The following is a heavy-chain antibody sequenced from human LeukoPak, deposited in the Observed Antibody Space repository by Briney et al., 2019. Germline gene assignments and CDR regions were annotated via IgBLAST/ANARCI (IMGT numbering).Heavy chain of an antibody. V-gene: IGHV1-2*02. CDR2: INPNSGGT. J-gene: IGHJ1*01. Sequence: ASVKVSCKASGYTFTGYYMHWVRQAPGQGLEWMGWINPNSGGTNYAQKFQGRVTMTRDTSISTAYMELSRLRSDNTAVYYCARARNRYCSGGSCYFQHWGQGTLVTVSS. CDR1: GYTFTGYY. D-gene: IGHD2-15*01. CDR3: ARARNRYCSGGSCYFQH.